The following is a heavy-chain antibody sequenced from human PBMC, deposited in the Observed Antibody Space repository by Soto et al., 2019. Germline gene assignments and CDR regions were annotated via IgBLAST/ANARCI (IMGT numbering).Heavy chain of an antibody. Sequence: ASVKVSCKASGYTFTSYAMHWVRQAPGQRLEWMGWINAGNGNTKYSQKFQGRVTITRDTSASTAYMELSSLRSEDTAVYYCARDGREDERSYYYYYYMDVWGKGTTVTVSS. CDR2: INAGNGNT. J-gene: IGHJ6*03. CDR3: ARDGREDERSYYYYYYMDV. CDR1: GYTFTSYA. D-gene: IGHD1-26*01. V-gene: IGHV1-3*01.